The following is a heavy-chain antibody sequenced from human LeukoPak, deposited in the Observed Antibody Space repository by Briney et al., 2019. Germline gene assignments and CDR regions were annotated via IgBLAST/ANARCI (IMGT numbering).Heavy chain of an antibody. CDR2: ISSNGGST. J-gene: IGHJ3*02. V-gene: IGHV3-64*01. Sequence: GGSLRLSCAASGFTFSSYAMHWVRQAPGKGLEYVSAISSNGGSTYYANSVKGRFTISRDNSKNTLYLQMGSLRAEDMAVYYCARDLEAYCGGDCSQPRGEAFDIWGQGTMVTVSS. CDR3: ARDLEAYCGGDCSQPRGEAFDI. CDR1: GFTFSSYA. D-gene: IGHD2-21*02.